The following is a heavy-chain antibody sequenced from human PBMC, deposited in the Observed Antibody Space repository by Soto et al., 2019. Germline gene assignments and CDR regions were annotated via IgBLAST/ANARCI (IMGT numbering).Heavy chain of an antibody. V-gene: IGHV3-23*01. CDR1: GFTFSSYA. D-gene: IGHD1-26*01. CDR3: AKDGALLRAHYYFDY. Sequence: GGSLRLSCAASGFTFSSYAMSWVRQAPGKGLEWVSAISGSGGSTYYADSVKGRFTISRDNSKNTLYLQMNSLRAEDTAVYYCAKDGALLRAHYYFDYWGQGTLVTVSS. J-gene: IGHJ4*02. CDR2: ISGSGGST.